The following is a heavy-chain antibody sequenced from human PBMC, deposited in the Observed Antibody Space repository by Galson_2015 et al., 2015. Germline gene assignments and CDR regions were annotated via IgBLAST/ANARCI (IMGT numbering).Heavy chain of an antibody. Sequence: SLRLSCAASGFTFSDYYMSWIRQAPGKGLEWVSYISSSSSYTNYADSVKGRFTISRDNAKNSLYLQMNSLRAEDTAVYYCARSQAYYYDSSGYYSLYYGMDVWGQGTTVTVSS. D-gene: IGHD3-22*01. CDR1: GFTFSDYY. CDR2: ISSSSSYT. CDR3: ARSQAYYYDSSGYYSLYYGMDV. V-gene: IGHV3-11*06. J-gene: IGHJ6*02.